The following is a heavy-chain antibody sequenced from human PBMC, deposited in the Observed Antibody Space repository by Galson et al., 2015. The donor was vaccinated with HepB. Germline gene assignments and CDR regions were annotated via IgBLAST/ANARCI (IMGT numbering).Heavy chain of an antibody. CDR2: IKPDGSEK. CDR3: ARALTAAGNY. CDR1: GFTFNSSW. J-gene: IGHJ4*01. Sequence: SLRLSCAASGFTFNSSWMNWVRQAPGKGLEWVANIKPDGSEKYYVDSVKGRFTISRDDAKNSLYLQMNSLRAEDTAVYYCARALTAAGNYWGQGTLVTVSS. D-gene: IGHD6-13*01. V-gene: IGHV3-7*01.